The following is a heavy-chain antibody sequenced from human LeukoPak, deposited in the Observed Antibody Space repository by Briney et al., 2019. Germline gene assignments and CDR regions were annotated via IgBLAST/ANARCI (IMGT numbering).Heavy chain of an antibody. CDR2: IYYSGRN. CDR3: ASTLYYDILTGNQRGYYYYMDV. J-gene: IGHJ6*03. V-gene: IGHV4-39*01. CDR1: GGSISSSSYY. D-gene: IGHD3-9*01. Sequence: SETLSLTCTVSGGSISSSSYYWGWIRQPAGKGVEWIERIYYSGRNYYNPSLTIRVTISVDTSKNQFSLKLSSVTAADTAVYYCASTLYYDILTGNQRGYYYYMDVWGKGTTVTVSS.